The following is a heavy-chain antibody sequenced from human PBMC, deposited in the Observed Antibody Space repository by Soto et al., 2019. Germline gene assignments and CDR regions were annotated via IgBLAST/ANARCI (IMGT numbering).Heavy chain of an antibody. D-gene: IGHD5-12*01. CDR3: ARGLPGMTPFDP. CDR2: INAGNGNT. CDR1: GYTFTSYA. Sequence: SVKVSCKASGYTFTSYAMHWVRQAPGQRLEWMGWINAGNGNTKYSQKFQGRVTITRDTSASTAYMELSSLRSEDTAVYYCARGLPGMTPFDPWGQGTLVTVSS. V-gene: IGHV1-3*01. J-gene: IGHJ5*02.